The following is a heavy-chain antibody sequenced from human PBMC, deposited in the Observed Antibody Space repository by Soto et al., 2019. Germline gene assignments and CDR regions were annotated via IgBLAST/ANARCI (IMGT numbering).Heavy chain of an antibody. J-gene: IGHJ3*02. Sequence: SETLCLTCTVSGGSISSSSYYWGWIRQPPGKGLEWIGSIYYSGSTYYNPSLKSRVTISVDTSKNQFSLKLSSVTAADTAVYYCARFNAIFGVVSRPGAFDIWGQGTMVTVS. CDR1: GGSISSSSYY. D-gene: IGHD3-3*01. CDR3: ARFNAIFGVVSRPGAFDI. CDR2: IYYSGST. V-gene: IGHV4-39*01.